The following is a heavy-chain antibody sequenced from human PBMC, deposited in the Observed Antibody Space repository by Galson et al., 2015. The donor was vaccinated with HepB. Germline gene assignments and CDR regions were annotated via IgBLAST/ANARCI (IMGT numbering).Heavy chain of an antibody. J-gene: IGHJ6*02. D-gene: IGHD5-18*01. CDR2: ISSDGSYK. V-gene: IGHV3-30*03. CDR3: AREGYSSYYHGMDV. Sequence: CAASGFTFSSYGMHWVRQAPGKGLDWVAVISSDGSYKYYADSVKGRFTISRDSSKNTLSLQMNSLRAEDTAVYYCAREGYSSYYHGMDVWGQGTTVTVSS. CDR1: GFTFSSYG.